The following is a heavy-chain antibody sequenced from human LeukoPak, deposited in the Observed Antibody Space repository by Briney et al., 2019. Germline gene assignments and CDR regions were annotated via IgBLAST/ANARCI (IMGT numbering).Heavy chain of an antibody. D-gene: IGHD3-3*01. CDR2: INHSGST. CDR1: GGSFSGYY. CDR3: ARVKRFLEWLFGPNWFDP. J-gene: IGHJ5*02. Sequence: SETLSLTCAVYGGSFSGYYWSWIRQPPGKGLEWIGEINHSGSTNYNPSLKSRVTISVDTSKNQFSLKLSSVTAADTAVYYCARVKRFLEWLFGPNWFDPWGQGTLVTVSS. V-gene: IGHV4-34*01.